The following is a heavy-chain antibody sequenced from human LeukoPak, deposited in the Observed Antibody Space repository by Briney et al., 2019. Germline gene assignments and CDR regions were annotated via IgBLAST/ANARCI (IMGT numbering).Heavy chain of an antibody. CDR2: IYTSGST. CDR1: GGSISNYY. CDR3: ANLHRDSDGYYYVDN. Sequence: SETLSLTCSVSGGSISNYYWSWIRQPAGKGLEWIGRIYTSGSTKHNPSLKSRVTMSLDKSKNQFSLKLSSVIAADTAVYYCANLHRDSDGYYYVDNWGQGTLVTVSS. J-gene: IGHJ4*02. D-gene: IGHD3-22*01. V-gene: IGHV4-4*07.